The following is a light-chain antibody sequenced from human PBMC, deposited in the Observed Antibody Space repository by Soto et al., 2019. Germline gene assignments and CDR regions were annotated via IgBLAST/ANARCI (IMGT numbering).Light chain of an antibody. V-gene: IGKV1-9*01. CDR1: QAISTY. J-gene: IGKJ5*01. Sequence: DIQLTQSPSFLSASVGDRVTITCRASQAISTYVAWYQQKPGKAPKLLIYVASTLQSGVPSRFSGSGSGTEFTLTISSLQPEDFATYYCQQLNNYPITFGQGTRLEIK. CDR3: QQLNNYPIT. CDR2: VAS.